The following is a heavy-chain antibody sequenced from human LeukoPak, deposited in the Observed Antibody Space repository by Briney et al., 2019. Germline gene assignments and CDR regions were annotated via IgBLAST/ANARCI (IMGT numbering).Heavy chain of an antibody. J-gene: IGHJ6*03. Sequence: GGSLRLSCAASGFTFSSYGMSWVRQAPGKGLEWVSAISGSGGSTYYADSVKGRFTISRDNSKNSLYLQMNSLRAEDTAMYYCARVVKGYRGYESYYHFYMDVWGKGTTVTISS. D-gene: IGHD5-12*01. CDR2: ISGSGGST. CDR1: GFTFSSYG. CDR3: ARVVKGYRGYESYYHFYMDV. V-gene: IGHV3-23*01.